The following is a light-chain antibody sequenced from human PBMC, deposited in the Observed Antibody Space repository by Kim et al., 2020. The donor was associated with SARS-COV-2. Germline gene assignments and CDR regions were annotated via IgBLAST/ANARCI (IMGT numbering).Light chain of an antibody. CDR3: QQYENLPLT. CDR2: DAS. V-gene: IGKV1-33*01. CDR1: QDISNY. Sequence: SASAGDRVTITCQASQDISNYLNWYQLKPGKAPKLLIYDASNLKRGVPSRFSGSGSGTDFTFTINSLQPEDIATYYCQQYENLPLTFGQGTKLEI. J-gene: IGKJ2*01.